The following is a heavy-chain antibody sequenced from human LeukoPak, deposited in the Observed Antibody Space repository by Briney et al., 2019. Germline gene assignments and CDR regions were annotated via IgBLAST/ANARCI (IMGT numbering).Heavy chain of an antibody. CDR3: ARSDYYYYYMDV. CDR1: GYIFTGYY. CDR2: INPNSGGT. V-gene: IGHV1-2*02. Sequence: ASVKVSCKASGYIFTGYYMHWVRQAPGQGLEGMGWINPNSGGTNYAQKFQGRVTMTRDTSISTAYMELSRLTSDDTAVYYCARSDYYYYYMDVWGKGTTVTVSS. J-gene: IGHJ6*03.